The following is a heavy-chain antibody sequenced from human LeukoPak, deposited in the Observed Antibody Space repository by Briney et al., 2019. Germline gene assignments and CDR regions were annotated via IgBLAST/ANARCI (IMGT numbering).Heavy chain of an antibody. J-gene: IGHJ4*02. CDR3: ARYMGATRGPLDY. CDR1: GYSFINYD. CDR2: INPKSGDP. Sequence: ASVKVSCKASGYSFINYDINWVRQATGQGLEWMGWINPKSGDPIYVQKFQGRVTMTRDTSISTAYMELSRLRSDDTAVYYCARYMGATRGPLDYWGQGTLVTVSS. D-gene: IGHD1-26*01. V-gene: IGHV1-2*02.